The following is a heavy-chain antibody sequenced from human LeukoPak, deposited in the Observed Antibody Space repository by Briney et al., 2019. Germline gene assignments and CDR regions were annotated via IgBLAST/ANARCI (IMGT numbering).Heavy chain of an antibody. J-gene: IGHJ6*03. CDR2: ISGSGGST. CDR1: GFTFSSYA. Sequence: GGSLRLSCAASGFTFSSYAMSWVRQAPGKGLEWVSAISGSGGSTYYADSVKGRFTISRDNSKNTLYPQMNSLRAEDTAVYYRAKAMVTPSPDLYYYMDVWGKGTTVTVSS. D-gene: IGHD4-23*01. V-gene: IGHV3-23*01. CDR3: AKAMVTPSPDLYYYMDV.